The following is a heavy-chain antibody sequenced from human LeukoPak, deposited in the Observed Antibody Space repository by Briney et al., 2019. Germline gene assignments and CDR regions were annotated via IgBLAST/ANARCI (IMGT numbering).Heavy chain of an antibody. Sequence: GGSLRLACTGAGFTFATYTFNWVRQAPGKGLEWISYIGASGKTTYYADSVKGRFTISRDNAKNSLFLQMSSLRAEDTAVYYCARAPGGEMANNYGLDVWGQGTTVAVSS. CDR2: IGASGKTT. V-gene: IGHV3-48*04. CDR3: ARAPGGEMANNYGLDV. J-gene: IGHJ6*02. CDR1: GFTFATYT. D-gene: IGHD5-24*01.